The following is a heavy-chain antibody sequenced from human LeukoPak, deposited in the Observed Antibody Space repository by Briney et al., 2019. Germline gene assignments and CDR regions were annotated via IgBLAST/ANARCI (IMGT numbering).Heavy chain of an antibody. CDR2: INSDGSTT. Sequence: PGGSPRLSCVASEFTFSSYWMHWVRQAPGEGLVWVSVINSDGSTTLYADSVKGRFTISRDNAKNTLYLQMNSLRAEDTAVYYCAGLRGKITTIDYWGQGTLVTVSS. J-gene: IGHJ4*02. V-gene: IGHV3-74*03. CDR1: EFTFSSYW. D-gene: IGHD4-11*01. CDR3: AGLRGKITTIDY.